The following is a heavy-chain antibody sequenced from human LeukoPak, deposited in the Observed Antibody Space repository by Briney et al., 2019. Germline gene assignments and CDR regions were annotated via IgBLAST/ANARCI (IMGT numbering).Heavy chain of an antibody. V-gene: IGHV3-23*01. CDR1: GFTFSSYA. CDR2: FSGSGGST. D-gene: IGHD6-19*01. CDR3: ARDGYSSGSDV. Sequence: GGSLRLSCAASGFTFSSYAMSWVRQAPGKGLKWVSGFSGSGGSTYYADSVKGRFTISRDNSKNTLYLQMNSLRAEDTALYHCARDGYSSGSDVWGQGTTVTVSS. J-gene: IGHJ6*02.